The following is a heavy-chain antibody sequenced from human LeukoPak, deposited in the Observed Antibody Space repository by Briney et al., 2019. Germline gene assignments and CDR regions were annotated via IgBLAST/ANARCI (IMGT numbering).Heavy chain of an antibody. CDR1: GGTFSSYS. J-gene: IGHJ5*02. CDR2: ISSSSSTI. Sequence: SCKASGGTFSSYSMNWVRQAPGKGLEWVSYISSSSSTIYYADSVKGRFTISRDNAKNSLYLQMNSRRAEDTAVDYCARVGKGIAAAGGGGGWFEPWGQGTLVTVSA. CDR3: ARVGKGIAAAGGGGGWFEP. D-gene: IGHD6-13*01. V-gene: IGHV3-48*04.